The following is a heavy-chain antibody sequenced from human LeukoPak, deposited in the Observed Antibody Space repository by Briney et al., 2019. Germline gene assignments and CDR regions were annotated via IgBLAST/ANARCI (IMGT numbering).Heavy chain of an antibody. CDR3: GRGHRFCSRGNCNSPVDY. CDR2: ISGSGGTT. Sequence: GGSLRLSCAASGFTFSNYAMSWVRQAPGKGLEWVSAISGSGGTTFYADSVKGRFTISRDNSKNTLSLQMNSLRAEDTAVYYCGRGHRFCSRGNCNSPVDYWGQGTLVTVSS. CDR1: GFTFSNYA. D-gene: IGHD2-15*01. J-gene: IGHJ4*02. V-gene: IGHV3-23*01.